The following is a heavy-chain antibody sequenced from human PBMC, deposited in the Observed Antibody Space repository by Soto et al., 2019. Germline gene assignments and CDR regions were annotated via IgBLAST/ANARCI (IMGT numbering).Heavy chain of an antibody. J-gene: IGHJ6*02. CDR3: ARGILLPLEYSSSSRKVYYYGMDV. V-gene: IGHV1-69*01. CDR2: IIPIFGTA. D-gene: IGHD6-6*01. Sequence: QVQLVQSGAEVKKPGSSVKVSCKASGGTFSSYAISWVRQAPGQGLEWMGGIIPIFGTANYAQKFQGRVTITADESTSTAYMELSSLRSEDTAVYYCARGILLPLEYSSSSRKVYYYGMDVWGQGTTVTVSS. CDR1: GGTFSSYA.